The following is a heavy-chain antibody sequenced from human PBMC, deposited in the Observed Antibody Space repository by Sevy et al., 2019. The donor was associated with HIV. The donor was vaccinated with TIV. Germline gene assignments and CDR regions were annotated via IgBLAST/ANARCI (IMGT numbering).Heavy chain of an antibody. CDR3: AREGPGSYGYFGDYYYYYGMDV. V-gene: IGHV3-53*01. Sequence: GGSLRLSCAASGFTVSSNYMSWVRQAPGKGLEWVSVTYSGGSTYYADSVKGRFTISRDNSKNTLYLQMNSLRAEDTAVYYCAREGPGSYGYFGDYYYYYGMDVWGQGTTVTVSS. CDR1: GFTVSSNY. CDR2: TYSGGST. D-gene: IGHD5-18*01. J-gene: IGHJ6*02.